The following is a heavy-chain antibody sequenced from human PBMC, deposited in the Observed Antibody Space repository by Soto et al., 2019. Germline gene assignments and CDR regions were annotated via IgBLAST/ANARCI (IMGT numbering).Heavy chain of an antibody. CDR2: VSAYNGNT. Sequence: QVQLVQSGAEVRKPGASVKVSCKDSGYTFTSYGISWVRQAPGQGLEWMGWVSAYNGNTNYAQKLQGRVTMTTDTSTSTAYMELRSLRSDDTDVYYWAREKGYDFWSGYYGGDYWGQGTLVTVSS. J-gene: IGHJ4*02. D-gene: IGHD3-3*01. V-gene: IGHV1-18*01. CDR3: AREKGYDFWSGYYGGDY. CDR1: GYTFTSYG.